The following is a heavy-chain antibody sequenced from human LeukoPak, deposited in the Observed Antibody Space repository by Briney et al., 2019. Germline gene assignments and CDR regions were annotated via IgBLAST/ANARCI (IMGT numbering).Heavy chain of an antibody. CDR1: GGSISSGGFW. D-gene: IGHD3-22*01. CDR2: IYYSGST. J-gene: IGHJ4*02. Sequence: SETLSLTCTVSGGSISSGGFWWSCIRQHQGKGLEWMGYIYYSGSTNYNPSLKSRVTISVDTSRNQFSLKLTSVTAADTAVYYCAKVSDRDSSGYYWGFEYWGQGTLVTVSS. V-gene: IGHV4-61*08. CDR3: AKVSDRDSSGYYWGFEY.